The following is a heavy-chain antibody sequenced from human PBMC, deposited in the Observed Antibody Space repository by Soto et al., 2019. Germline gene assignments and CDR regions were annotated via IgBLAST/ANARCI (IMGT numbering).Heavy chain of an antibody. CDR1: GFTFSTYA. Sequence: GGSLRLSCAASGFTFSTYAMTWVRQAPGKGLEWVSAISASGGSTYYADSVKGRFTISRDNSKNTLYLQMNSLKTEDTAVYYCTTGPYSYGYDYWGQGTLVTVSS. CDR2: ISASGGST. D-gene: IGHD5-18*01. CDR3: TTGPYSYGYDY. V-gene: IGHV3-23*01. J-gene: IGHJ4*02.